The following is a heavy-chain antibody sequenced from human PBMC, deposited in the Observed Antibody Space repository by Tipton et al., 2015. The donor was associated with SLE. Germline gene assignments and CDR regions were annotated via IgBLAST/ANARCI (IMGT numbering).Heavy chain of an antibody. CDR3: ARDQRFVEWLGGLGGNNLYYYMDV. Sequence: SLRLSCAASGFTFSHYSMNWVRQAPGKGLEWVPSISSSSNNIYYADSMRGRFTISRDNAKRSLYLQMNSLRAEDTAVYYCARDQRFVEWLGGLGGNNLYYYMDVWGKGTTVTVSS. D-gene: IGHD3-3*01. CDR2: ISSSSNNI. CDR1: GFTFSHYS. V-gene: IGHV3-21*01. J-gene: IGHJ6*03.